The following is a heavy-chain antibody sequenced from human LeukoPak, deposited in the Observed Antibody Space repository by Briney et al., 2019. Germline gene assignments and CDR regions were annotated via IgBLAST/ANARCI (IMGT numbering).Heavy chain of an antibody. V-gene: IGHV3-53*01. CDR3: ASPYYYDSSGYRVDY. D-gene: IGHD3-22*01. J-gene: IGHJ4*02. CDR2: IYSGDNT. Sequence: PGGSLRLSCAASGFTVSSNYMSWVRQAPGKGLEWVSVIYSGDNTYYADSVKGRFTISRDNAKNTLYLQMNSLRAEDTAVYYCASPYYYDSSGYRVDYWGQGALVTVSS. CDR1: GFTVSSNY.